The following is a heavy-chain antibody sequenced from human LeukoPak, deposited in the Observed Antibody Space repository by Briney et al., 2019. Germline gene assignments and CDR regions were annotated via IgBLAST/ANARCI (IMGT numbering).Heavy chain of an antibody. V-gene: IGHV1-8*01. CDR1: GYTFTSYD. CDR3: ARGSRGGSRESSTLWY. D-gene: IGHD2-15*01. J-gene: IGHJ4*02. CDR2: MNPNSGNT. Sequence: ASVKVSCKASGYTFTSYDINWVRQATGQGLEWMGWMNPNSGNTGYAQKSQGRVTMTRNTSISTAYMGLSSLRSEDTAVYYCARGSRGGSRESSTLWYWGQGTLVTVSS.